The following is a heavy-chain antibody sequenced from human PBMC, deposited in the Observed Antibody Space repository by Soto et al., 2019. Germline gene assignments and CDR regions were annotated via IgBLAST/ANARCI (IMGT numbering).Heavy chain of an antibody. CDR2: ISGSGGST. J-gene: IGHJ4*02. Sequence: EVQLLESGGGLVQPGGSLRLSCAASGFTFSSYAMSWVRQAPGKGLEWVSAISGSGGSTYYADSVKGRFTISRDSSKNTLYLQMNSLRAEDTAVYYCAKDFRLVGSGWYFYFDYWGQGTLVTVSS. V-gene: IGHV3-23*01. CDR1: GFTFSSYA. D-gene: IGHD6-19*01. CDR3: AKDFRLVGSGWYFYFDY.